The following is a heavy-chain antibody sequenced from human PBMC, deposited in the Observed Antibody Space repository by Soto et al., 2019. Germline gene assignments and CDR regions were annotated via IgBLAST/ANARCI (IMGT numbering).Heavy chain of an antibody. V-gene: IGHV4-59*08. CDR1: VVSITSYY. J-gene: IGHJ4*02. Sequence: QVQLQESGPGLVKPSETLSLTCTVSVVSITSYYWSWIRQSPGKGLEWIGFISYSGNSNYNPSLKSRVIISRDTSRNEFSLRLTSVTAADTAVYYCATSSGPQSPIGDHWGQGTLVTVSS. CDR2: ISYSGNS. CDR3: ATSSGPQSPIGDH. D-gene: IGHD6-19*01.